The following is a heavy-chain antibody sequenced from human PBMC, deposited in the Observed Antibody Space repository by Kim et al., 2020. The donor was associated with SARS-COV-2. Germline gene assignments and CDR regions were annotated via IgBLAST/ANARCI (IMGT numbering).Heavy chain of an antibody. CDR2: ISGSGGST. CDR1: GFAFSSYA. CDR3: AKDPLPWYYGSGSYYHFDY. V-gene: IGHV3-23*01. J-gene: IGHJ4*02. D-gene: IGHD3-10*01. Sequence: GGSLRLSCAASGFAFSSYAMSWVRQAPGKGLEWVSAISGSGGSTYYADSVKGRFTISRDNSKNTLYLQMNSLRAEDTAVYYCAKDPLPWYYGSGSYYHFDYWGQGTLVTVSS.